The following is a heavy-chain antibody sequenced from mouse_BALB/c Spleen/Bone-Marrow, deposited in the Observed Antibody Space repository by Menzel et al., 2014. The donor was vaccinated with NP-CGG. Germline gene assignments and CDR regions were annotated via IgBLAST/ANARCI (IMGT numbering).Heavy chain of an antibody. CDR3: ARQIYFPYFDY. Sequence: DVMLVEFGGGLVQPGGSLKLSCAASGFTFSSHTMSWVRQTPEKRLEWVAYISNGGGSTYYPDTVKGRFTISRDNAKNTLYLQMSSLKSEDTAMYYCARQIYFPYFDYWGQGTTLTVSS. CDR1: GFTFSSHT. D-gene: IGHD2-1*01. J-gene: IGHJ2*01. CDR2: ISNGGGST. V-gene: IGHV5-12-2*01.